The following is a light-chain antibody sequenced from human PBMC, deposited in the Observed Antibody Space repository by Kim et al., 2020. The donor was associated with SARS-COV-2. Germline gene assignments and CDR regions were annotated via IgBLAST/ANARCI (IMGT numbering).Light chain of an antibody. V-gene: IGKV1-17*03. CDR1: QDISNF. Sequence: SASVGDRVTITCRASQDISNFLAWFQQNPGKVPKRLIYATSSLQSGVPSRFSGSGSVTEYSLTISSLQPEDFATYYCLQHKSYPYTLGQGTKLEI. CDR2: ATS. CDR3: LQHKSYPYT. J-gene: IGKJ2*01.